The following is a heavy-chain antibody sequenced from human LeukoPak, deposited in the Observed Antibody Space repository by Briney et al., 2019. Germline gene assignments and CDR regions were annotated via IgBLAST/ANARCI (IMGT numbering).Heavy chain of an antibody. D-gene: IGHD6-19*01. V-gene: IGHV3-23*01. J-gene: IGHJ5*02. CDR2: ISGSGGST. CDR1: GFTFSSYA. CDR3: AKDRLIAVAPNWFDP. Sequence: GGSLRLSCAASGFTFSSYAMSWVRQAPGRGLEWVSTISGSGGSTYYADSVKGRFTISRDNSKNTLYLQMNSLRAEDTAVYYCAKDRLIAVAPNWFDPWGQGTLVTVSS.